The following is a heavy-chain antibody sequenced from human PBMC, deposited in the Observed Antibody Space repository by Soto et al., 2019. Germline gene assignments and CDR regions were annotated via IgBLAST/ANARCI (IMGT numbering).Heavy chain of an antibody. CDR2: IIPIFGTA. CDR3: ARELLDYYVSGTYYKRFDY. J-gene: IGHJ4*02. Sequence: SVKVSCKASGGTFSSYAISWVRQAPGQGLEWMGGIIPIFGTANYAQKFQGRVTITADESTSTAYMELSSLRSEDTAVFYCARELLDYYVSGTYYKRFDYWGQGTLVTVSS. V-gene: IGHV1-69*13. D-gene: IGHD3-10*01. CDR1: GGTFSSYA.